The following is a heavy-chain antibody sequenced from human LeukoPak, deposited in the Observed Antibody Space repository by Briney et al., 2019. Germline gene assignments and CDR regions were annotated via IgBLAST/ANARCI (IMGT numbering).Heavy chain of an antibody. CDR2: INPNSGGT. Sequence: ASVKVSCKASGYTFTGYYMHWVRQAPGQGLEWMGWINPNSGGTNYAQKFQGRVTMTRDTSISTAYMELSRLTSDDTAVYYCARSLYGDYQNWFDPWGQGTLVTVSS. CDR3: ARSLYGDYQNWFDP. D-gene: IGHD4-17*01. CDR1: GYTFTGYY. J-gene: IGHJ5*02. V-gene: IGHV1-2*02.